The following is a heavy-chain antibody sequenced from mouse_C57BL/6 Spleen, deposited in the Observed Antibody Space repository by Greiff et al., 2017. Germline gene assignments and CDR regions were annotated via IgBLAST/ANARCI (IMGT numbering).Heavy chain of an antibody. J-gene: IGHJ2*01. D-gene: IGHD1-1*01. V-gene: IGHV6-3*01. CDR1: GFTFSNYW. CDR3: TSIYYYGSSSFDY. Sequence: DVMLVESGGGLVQPGGSMKLSCVASGFTFSNYWMNWVRQSPEKGLEWVAQIRLKSDNYATHYAESVKGRFTISRDDSKSSVYLQMNNLRAEDTGIYYCTSIYYYGSSSFDYWGQGTTLTVSS. CDR2: IRLKSDNYAT.